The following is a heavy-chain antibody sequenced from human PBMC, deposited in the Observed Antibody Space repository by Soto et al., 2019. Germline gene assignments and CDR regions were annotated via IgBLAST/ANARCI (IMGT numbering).Heavy chain of an antibody. CDR1: GFTCSRYS. D-gene: IGHD6-13*01. J-gene: IGHJ4*02. CDR2: ISSSSSYI. Sequence: GGSLRLSCAASGFTCSRYSMNWVRQAPGKGLEWVSSISSSSSYIYYADSVKGRFTISRDNAKNSLYLQMNSLRAEDTAVYYCARAPYSSSWYFGGQGTLVTVSS. CDR3: ARAPYSSSWYF. V-gene: IGHV3-21*01.